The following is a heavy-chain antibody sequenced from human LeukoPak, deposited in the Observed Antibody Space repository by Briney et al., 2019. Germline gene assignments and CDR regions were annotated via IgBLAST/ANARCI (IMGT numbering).Heavy chain of an antibody. CDR1: GYTFTSYA. Sequence: ASVKVSCKASGYTFTSYAMHWVRQAPGQRLEWMGWINAGNGNTKYSQKFQGRVTITRDTSASTAYMELSSLRSEDTAVYYCARGLMVLDNDGGTWGQGTLVTVSS. CDR3: ARGLMVLDNDGGT. D-gene: IGHD2-8*01. CDR2: INAGNGNT. J-gene: IGHJ5*02. V-gene: IGHV1-3*01.